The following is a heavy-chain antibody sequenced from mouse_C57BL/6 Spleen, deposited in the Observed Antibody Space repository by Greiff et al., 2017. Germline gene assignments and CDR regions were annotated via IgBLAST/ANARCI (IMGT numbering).Heavy chain of an antibody. D-gene: IGHD3-2*02. J-gene: IGHJ2*01. CDR3: ARKDSSGYGY. V-gene: IGHV1-42*01. Sequence: EVKLMESGPELVKPGASVKISCKASGYSFTGYYMNWVKQSPEKSLEWIGEINPSTGGTTYNQKFKAKATLTVEKSSSTAYMQLKSLTSEDSAVYYCARKDSSGYGYWGQGTTLTVSS. CDR2: INPSTGGT. CDR1: GYSFTGYY.